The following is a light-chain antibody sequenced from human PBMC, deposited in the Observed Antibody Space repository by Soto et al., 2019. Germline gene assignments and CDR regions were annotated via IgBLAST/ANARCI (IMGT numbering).Light chain of an antibody. V-gene: IGLV3-21*04. CDR2: YDS. Sequence: SYELTQPPSVSVAPGKTASITCGGNKIGSKRVHWYQQKPGQAPVLVMHYDSDRPSGIPERVSGSNSGNTATLTISRVEAGDEADYYCQVWDSSSDHVVFGGGTKLTVL. CDR1: KIGSKR. CDR3: QVWDSSSDHVV. J-gene: IGLJ2*01.